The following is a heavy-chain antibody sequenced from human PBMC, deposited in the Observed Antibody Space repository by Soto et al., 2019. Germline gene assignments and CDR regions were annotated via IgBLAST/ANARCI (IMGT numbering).Heavy chain of an antibody. CDR1: GFTFSSYG. J-gene: IGHJ4*02. CDR3: AKGIAAAGNAFDY. Sequence: PGGSLRLSCAASGFTFSSYGMHWVRQAPGKGLEWVAVISYDGSNKYYADSVKGRFTISRDNSKNTLYLQMNSLRAEDTAVYYCAKGIAAAGNAFDYWGQGTLVTAPQ. CDR2: ISYDGSNK. D-gene: IGHD6-13*01. V-gene: IGHV3-30*18.